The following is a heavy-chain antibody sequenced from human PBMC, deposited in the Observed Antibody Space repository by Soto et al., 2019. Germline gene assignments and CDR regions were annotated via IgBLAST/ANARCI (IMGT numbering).Heavy chain of an antibody. CDR3: AKKGLGSLKTYCSGSGCHYAFDI. CDR1: GFTFINYA. D-gene: IGHD2-15*01. CDR2: ISGGGDGT. Sequence: LRLSCAASGFTFINYAMSWVRQAPGKGLEWVSTISGGGDGTYYADSVKGHFTISRDNSKNTVYLQMNSLRAEDAAIYYCAKKGLGSLKTYCSGSGCHYAFDIWGQGTMVTVSS. J-gene: IGHJ3*02. V-gene: IGHV3-23*01.